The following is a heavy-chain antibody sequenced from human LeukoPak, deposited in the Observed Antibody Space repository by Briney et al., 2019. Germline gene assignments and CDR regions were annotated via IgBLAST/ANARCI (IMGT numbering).Heavy chain of an antibody. D-gene: IGHD4-17*01. CDR3: ARESDYGDYYS. J-gene: IGHJ3*01. Sequence: PGGSLRLSCAASGFTVSSNYMSWVRQAPGKGLEWVSVIYSGGSTYYADSVKGRFTISRDNSKNTLYLQMNSLRAEDTAVYYCARESDYGDYYSWGQGTMVTVSS. V-gene: IGHV3-53*01. CDR1: GFTVSSNY. CDR2: IYSGGST.